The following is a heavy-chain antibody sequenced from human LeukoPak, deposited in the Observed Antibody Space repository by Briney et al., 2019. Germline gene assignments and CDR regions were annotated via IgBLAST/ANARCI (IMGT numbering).Heavy chain of an antibody. D-gene: IGHD2-15*01. CDR2: IYYSGST. J-gene: IGHJ4*02. Sequence: SETLSLTCTVSGGSISSSSYYWGWIRQPPGKGLEWIGSIYYSGSTYYNPSLKSRVTISVDTSKNQFSLKLSSVTAADTAVYYCARSKGSYAVFGDWGQGTLVTVSS. CDR3: ARSKGSYAVFGD. CDR1: GGSISSSSYY. V-gene: IGHV4-39*07.